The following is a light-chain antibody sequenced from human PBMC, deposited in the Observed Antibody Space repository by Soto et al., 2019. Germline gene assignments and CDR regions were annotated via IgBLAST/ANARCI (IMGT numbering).Light chain of an antibody. Sequence: EIVLTQSPGTLSLSPGERATLSCRASQSVSSSYLAWYQQKPGQAPRLLIYGASSRATGIPDRFSGSGSGTHFTLTIKRLESEEFAVYYCQQYGSSRCTFGQGTNLEIK. J-gene: IGKJ2*02. V-gene: IGKV3-20*01. CDR3: QQYGSSRCT. CDR2: GAS. CDR1: QSVSSSY.